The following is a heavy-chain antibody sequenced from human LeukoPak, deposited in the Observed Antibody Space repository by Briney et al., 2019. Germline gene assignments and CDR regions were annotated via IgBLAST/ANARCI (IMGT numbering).Heavy chain of an antibody. V-gene: IGHV7-4-1*02. CDR2: INTNTGNP. D-gene: IGHD2-2*01. Sequence: ASVKVSCKASGYTFTSYAMNWVRQAPGQGLEWMGWINTNTGNPTYAQGFTGRFVFSLDTSVSTAYLQISSLKAGDTAVYYCALDVVVPAARVSWFDPWGQGTLVTVSS. J-gene: IGHJ5*02. CDR1: GYTFTSYA. CDR3: ALDVVVPAARVSWFDP.